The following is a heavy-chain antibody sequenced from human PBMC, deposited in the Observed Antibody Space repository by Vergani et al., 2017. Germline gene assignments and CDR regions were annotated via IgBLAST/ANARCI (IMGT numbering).Heavy chain of an antibody. CDR1: GFTVSSNY. V-gene: IGHV3-66*02. D-gene: IGHD3-16*02. J-gene: IGHJ3*02. Sequence: EVQLVESGGGLVQPGGSLRLSCAASGFTVSSNYMSWVRQAPGKGLEWVSVIYSGGSTYYADSVKGRFTISRDNSKNTMYLQMNSLRAEDTAVYYCARGELTYAFDIWGQGTMVTVSS. CDR3: ARGELTYAFDI. CDR2: IYSGGST.